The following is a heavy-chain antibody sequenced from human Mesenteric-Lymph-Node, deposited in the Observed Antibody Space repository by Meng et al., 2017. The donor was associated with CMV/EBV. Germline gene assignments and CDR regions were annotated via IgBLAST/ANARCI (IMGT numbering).Heavy chain of an antibody. CDR1: GYTFTSYD. Sequence: ASVKVSCKASGYTFTSYDINWVRQATGQGLEWMGWINPNSGGTNYAQKFQGRVTMTRDTSISTAYMELSRLRSDDTAVYYCARWRPSSSSDYWGQGTLVTVSS. J-gene: IGHJ4*02. V-gene: IGHV1-2*02. D-gene: IGHD6-6*01. CDR2: INPNSGGT. CDR3: ARWRPSSSSDY.